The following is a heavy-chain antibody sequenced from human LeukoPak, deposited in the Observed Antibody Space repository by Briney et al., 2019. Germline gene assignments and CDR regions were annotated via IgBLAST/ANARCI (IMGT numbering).Heavy chain of an antibody. Sequence: APVKVSCKVSGYTLTELSMHWVRQAPGKGLEWMGGFDPEDGETIYAQKFQGRVTMTEDTSTDTAYMELSSLGSEDTAVYYCATALRGYLYYFDYWGQGTLVTVSS. J-gene: IGHJ4*02. CDR3: ATALRGYLYYFDY. CDR2: FDPEDGET. D-gene: IGHD2-15*01. V-gene: IGHV1-24*01. CDR1: GYTLTELS.